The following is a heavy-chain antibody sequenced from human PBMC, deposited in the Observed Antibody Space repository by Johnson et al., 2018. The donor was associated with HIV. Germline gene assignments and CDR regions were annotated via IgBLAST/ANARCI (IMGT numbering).Heavy chain of an antibody. V-gene: IGHV3-66*01. CDR1: GFTVSSNY. Sequence: VQLVESGGGLVQPGGSLRLSCAASGFTVSSNYMSWVRQAPGKGLEWVSVIYSGGSTYYADSVKGRFTISRDNSKNTLYLQMNSLRAEDTAVYYCAKEGSSSPWAFDIWGQGTMVTVSS. D-gene: IGHD2-15*01. CDR3: AKEGSSSPWAFDI. CDR2: IYSGGST. J-gene: IGHJ3*02.